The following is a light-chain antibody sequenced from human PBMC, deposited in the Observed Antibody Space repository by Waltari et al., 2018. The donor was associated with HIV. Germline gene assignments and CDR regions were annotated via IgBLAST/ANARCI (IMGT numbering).Light chain of an antibody. Sequence: EIVVTQSTATLSVSPGERVTLSCRASQSVDNYLAWYQQKPGQAPRLLIYDASRRATGSPARFIGSGSGTEFTLTIIILQSEDCALYYCQQYNKWPRFTFGPGTKVAI. CDR2: DAS. CDR1: QSVDNY. J-gene: IGKJ3*01. CDR3: QQYNKWPRFT. V-gene: IGKV3-15*01.